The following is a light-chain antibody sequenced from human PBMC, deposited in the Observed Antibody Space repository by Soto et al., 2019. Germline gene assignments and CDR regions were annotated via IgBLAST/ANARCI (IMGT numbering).Light chain of an antibody. CDR2: STS. CDR3: MLYHCGPYV. CDR1: TGSVTSDFH. V-gene: IGLV7-43*01. Sequence: QAVVTQEPSLTVSPGGTVTLTCGSSTGSVTSDFHPNWFQQKPGQAPRALIYSTSNKHSWTPARFAGSILGGKAALTVSGVQHEDDEEYSCMLYHCGPYVFGTWTKLTVL. J-gene: IGLJ1*01.